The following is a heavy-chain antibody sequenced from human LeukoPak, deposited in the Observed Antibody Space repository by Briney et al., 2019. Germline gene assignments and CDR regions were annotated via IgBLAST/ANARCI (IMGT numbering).Heavy chain of an antibody. CDR1: GGSISSGGYY. CDR3: ARGPPGELFPRFDY. D-gene: IGHD3-10*01. V-gene: IGHV4-31*03. CDR2: IYYSGST. Sequence: SETLSLTCTVSGGSISSGGYYWSWIRQYPGKGLEWIGYIYYSGSTYYNPSLKSRVTISVDTSKNQFSLKLSSVTAADTAVYYCARGPPGELFPRFDYWGQGTLVTVSS. J-gene: IGHJ4*02.